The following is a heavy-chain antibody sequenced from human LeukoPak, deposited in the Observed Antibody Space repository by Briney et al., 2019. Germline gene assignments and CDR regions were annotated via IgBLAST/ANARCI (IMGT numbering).Heavy chain of an antibody. CDR2: IYPGDSDT. Sequence: GESLKISCKGSGYSFTSCWIGWVRQMPGKGLEWMGIIYPGDSDTRYSPSFQGRVTISADKSISTAYLQWSSLKASDTAMYYCARQGSGYSSGYYFDYWGQGTLVTVSS. D-gene: IGHD6-19*01. J-gene: IGHJ4*02. CDR3: ARQGSGYSSGYYFDY. V-gene: IGHV5-51*01. CDR1: GYSFTSCW.